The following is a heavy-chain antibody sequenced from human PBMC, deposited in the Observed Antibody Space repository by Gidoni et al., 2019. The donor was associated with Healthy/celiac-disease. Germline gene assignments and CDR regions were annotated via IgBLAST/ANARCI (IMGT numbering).Heavy chain of an antibody. V-gene: IGHV2-5*02. D-gene: IGHD6-13*01. CDR2: IYWDDDK. Sequence: QITLKESGPTLVKPTQTLTLTCTFSGFSLSTSGVGVGWIRQPPGKALEWLALIYWDDDKRYSPSLKSRLTISKDTSKNQVVLTMTNMDPVDTATYYCAHTPPGIAAPEPYFDYWGQGTLVTVSS. CDR3: AHTPPGIAAPEPYFDY. CDR1: GFSLSTSGVG. J-gene: IGHJ4*02.